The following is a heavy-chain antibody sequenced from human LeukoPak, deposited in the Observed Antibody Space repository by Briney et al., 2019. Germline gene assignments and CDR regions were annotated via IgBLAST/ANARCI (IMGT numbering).Heavy chain of an antibody. CDR3: AREMAEIITIFTRGVWFDP. CDR1: GFTFSDYY. CDR2: ISSSGSTI. D-gene: IGHD3-9*01. Sequence: TGGSLRLSCAASGFTFSDYYMSWIRQAPGKGLEWVSYISSSGSTIYYADSVKGRFTISRDNAKNSLYLQMNSLRAEDTAVYYCAREMAEIITIFTRGVWFDPWGQGTLVTVSS. V-gene: IGHV3-11*04. J-gene: IGHJ5*02.